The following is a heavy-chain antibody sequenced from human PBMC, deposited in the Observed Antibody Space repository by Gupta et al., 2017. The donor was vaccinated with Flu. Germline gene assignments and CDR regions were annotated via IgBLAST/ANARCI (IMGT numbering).Heavy chain of an antibody. D-gene: IGHD3-22*01. CDR2: IYYSGTT. V-gene: IGHV4-39*01. CDR3: ARHKYSYDSNGPPGRCDP. Sequence: PGKGLEWNGYIYYSGTTYYNPALKSRVTISLDTSKNQFALELTSVTAADTAVYYCARHKYSYDSNGPPGRCDPWGQGTLVTVAS. J-gene: IGHJ5*02.